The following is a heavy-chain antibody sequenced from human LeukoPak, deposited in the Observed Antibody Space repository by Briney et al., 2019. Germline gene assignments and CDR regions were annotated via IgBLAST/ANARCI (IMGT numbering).Heavy chain of an antibody. V-gene: IGHV3-30*02. CDR2: IRYDGSNK. Sequence: GGSLRLSCAASGFTFSVYAMHWVRQAPGKGLEWVAFIRYDGSNKYYADSVKGRFTISRDNSKNTLYLQMNSLRAEDTAVYYCAKEARFTMIVVVHDAFDIWGQGTMVTVSS. CDR1: GFTFSVYA. D-gene: IGHD3-22*01. CDR3: AKEARFTMIVVVHDAFDI. J-gene: IGHJ3*02.